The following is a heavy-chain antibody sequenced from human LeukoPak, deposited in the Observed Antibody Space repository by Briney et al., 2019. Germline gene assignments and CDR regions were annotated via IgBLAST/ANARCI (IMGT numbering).Heavy chain of an antibody. V-gene: IGHV1-18*01. D-gene: IGHD3-10*01. CDR3: AVGPNYYGSGSSFDY. CDR2: VSAYNGNT. J-gene: IGHJ4*02. Sequence: ASVKVSCKASGYTFTSYGISWVRQAPGQGLEWMGWVSAYNGNTNYAQKLQGRVTMTTDTSTSTAYMELRSLGSDDTAVYYCAVGPNYYGSGSSFDYWGQGTLVTVSS. CDR1: GYTFTSYG.